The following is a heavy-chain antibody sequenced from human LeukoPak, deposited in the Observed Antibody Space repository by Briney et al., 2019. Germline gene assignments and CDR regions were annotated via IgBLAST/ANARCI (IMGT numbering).Heavy chain of an antibody. V-gene: IGHV3-23*01. CDR1: TLIFSIDG. Sequence: GRSLTLSRAAATLIFSIDGIGWDREAPRRVLGWVSGISGGGGSTDYADSVRRRFTISRDNSKNTLYMQMNSLRAEDSAVYYCARKGGYGRTYYRYGLDDWGQGTTVSVSS. CDR2: ISGGGGST. CDR3: ARKGGYGRTYYRYGLDD. D-gene: IGHD5-18*01. J-gene: IGHJ6*02.